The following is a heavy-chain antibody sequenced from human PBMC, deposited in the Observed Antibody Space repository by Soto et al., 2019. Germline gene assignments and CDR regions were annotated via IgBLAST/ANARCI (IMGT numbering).Heavy chain of an antibody. CDR1: GYSFTSYW. CDR2: IYPGDSDT. V-gene: IGHV5-51*01. J-gene: IGHJ6*03. D-gene: IGHD3-3*01. Sequence: GESLKISCKGSGYSFTSYWIGWVRQMPGKGLEWMGIIYPGDSDTRYSPSFQGQVTISADKSISTAYLQWSSLKASDTAMYYCARSLPSDDFWSGYYEYYYMDVWGKGTTVTVSS. CDR3: ARSLPSDDFWSGYYEYYYMDV.